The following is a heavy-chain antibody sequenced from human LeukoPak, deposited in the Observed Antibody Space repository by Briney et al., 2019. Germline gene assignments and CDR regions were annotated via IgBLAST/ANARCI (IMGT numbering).Heavy chain of an antibody. CDR1: GITFSGYS. V-gene: IGHV3-48*04. CDR2: ISSSSTTI. D-gene: IGHD5-24*01. CDR3: ARETGWYFDY. Sequence: GGSLRLSCAASGITFSGYSMNWVRQAPGKGLEWVSYISSSSTTISYADSVKGRFTISRDVAKNSLYLQMNSLRAEDTAVYYCARETGWYFDYWGQGTLVTVSS. J-gene: IGHJ4*02.